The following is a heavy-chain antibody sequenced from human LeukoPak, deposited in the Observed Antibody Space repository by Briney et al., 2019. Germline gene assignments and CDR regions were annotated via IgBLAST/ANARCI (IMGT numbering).Heavy chain of an antibody. CDR3: ARGGDAITIFGVVNPYYYYYYMDV. CDR1: GFTFSSYW. V-gene: IGHV3-74*01. D-gene: IGHD3-3*01. CDR2: INTDGSSA. J-gene: IGHJ6*03. Sequence: GGSLRLSCAASGFTFSSYWMHWVRQAPGKGLVWVSRINTDGSSASYADSVKGRFTISRDNAKNTLYLQMNSLRAEDTAVYYCARGGDAITIFGVVNPYYYYYYMDVWGKGTTVTVS.